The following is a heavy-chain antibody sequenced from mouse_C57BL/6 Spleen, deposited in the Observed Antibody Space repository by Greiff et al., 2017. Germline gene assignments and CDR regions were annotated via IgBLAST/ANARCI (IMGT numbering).Heavy chain of an antibody. Sequence: QVQLQQPGAELVKPGASVKMSCKASGYTFTSYWITWVKQRPGQGLEWIGDIYPGSGSTNYNEKFKSKVTLTVDTSSSTAYMQLSSLTSEDSAVYYCALYGSSPAWFAYWGQGTLVTVSA. V-gene: IGHV1-55*01. CDR2: IYPGSGST. D-gene: IGHD1-1*01. CDR1: GYTFTSYW. J-gene: IGHJ3*01. CDR3: ALYGSSPAWFAY.